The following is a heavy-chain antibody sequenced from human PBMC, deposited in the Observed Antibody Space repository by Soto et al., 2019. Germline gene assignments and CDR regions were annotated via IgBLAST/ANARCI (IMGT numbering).Heavy chain of an antibody. CDR1: GFTLTRSA. J-gene: IGHJ3*02. Sequence: PGGSLRLSCAGSGFTLTRSAVSWVRQAPGKGLEWVSGISAGGGGTYYADSVKGRFTISRDVAKNTVYLQMNGLRVEDTAVYYCAKELRRSDYAFDIWGQGTMVTVSS. D-gene: IGHD3-10*01. CDR3: AKELRRSDYAFDI. CDR2: ISAGGGGT. V-gene: IGHV3-23*01.